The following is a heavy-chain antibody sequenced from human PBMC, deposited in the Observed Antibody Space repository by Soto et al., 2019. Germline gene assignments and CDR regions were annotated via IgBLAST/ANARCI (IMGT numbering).Heavy chain of an antibody. CDR3: AREPDCSSTSCYTVSAYYYGMDV. V-gene: IGHV3-30-3*01. D-gene: IGHD2-2*02. CDR1: GFTFSSYA. Sequence: GGSLRLSCAASGFTFSSYAMHWVRQAPGKGLEWVAVISYDGSNKYYADSVKGRFTISRDNSKNTLYLQMNSLRAEDTAVYYCAREPDCSSTSCYTVSAYYYGMDVWGQGATVTVSS. J-gene: IGHJ6*02. CDR2: ISYDGSNK.